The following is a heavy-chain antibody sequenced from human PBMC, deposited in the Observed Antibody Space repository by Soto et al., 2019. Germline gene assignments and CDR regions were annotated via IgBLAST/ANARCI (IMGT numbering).Heavy chain of an antibody. CDR2: IHYSGYT. CDR3: ARVWFGESSWFDP. Sequence: SETLSLTCTVSGGSISSSSYYWGWIRQPPGKGLEWIGSIHYSGYTYYNPSLKSRVTTSLDRSKNQFSLNLSSVTAADTAVYYCARVWFGESSWFDPWGQGPLVTVSS. J-gene: IGHJ5*02. CDR1: GGSISSSSYY. D-gene: IGHD3-10*01. V-gene: IGHV4-39*07.